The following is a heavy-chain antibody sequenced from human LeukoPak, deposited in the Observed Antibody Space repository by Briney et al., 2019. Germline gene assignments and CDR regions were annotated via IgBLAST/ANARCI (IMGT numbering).Heavy chain of an antibody. CDR2: IYYSGST. CDR3: ARGGYYYLDV. CDR1: GGSIGGYY. J-gene: IGHJ6*03. Sequence: PSETLSLTCTVSGGSIGGYYWSWIRQPPGKGLEWIGYIYYSGSTNYNPSLKSRVAISLDTPKSQFSLKLHSVTAADTAVYYCARGGYYYLDVWGRGTTVTVSS. V-gene: IGHV4-59*01.